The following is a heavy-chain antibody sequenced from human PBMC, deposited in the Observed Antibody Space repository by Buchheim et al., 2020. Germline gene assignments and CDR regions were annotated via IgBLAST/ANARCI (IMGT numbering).Heavy chain of an antibody. CDR2: ISGSTGAT. D-gene: IGHD3-10*01. V-gene: IGHV3-23*01. CDR1: GFTFSGYA. J-gene: IGHJ4*02. CDR3: AKDLTGVRGVIITYYFIY. Sequence: EVQLLESGGGLVQPGGSLRLSCAVSGFTFSGYAMSWVRQTPGKGLEWVSTISGSTGATYYTDSVQGRFTISRDDSKRTLYLQMDSLRAEDTATYYCAKDLTGVRGVIITYYFIYWGQGTL.